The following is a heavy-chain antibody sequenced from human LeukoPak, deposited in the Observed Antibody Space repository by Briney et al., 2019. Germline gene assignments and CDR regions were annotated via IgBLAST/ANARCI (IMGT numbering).Heavy chain of an antibody. Sequence: GRSLRLSCTASGFTFCDYAMSWFRQAPGKGLEWVGFIRSKAYGGTTEYAASVKGRFTISRDDSKSIAYLQMNSLKTEDTAVYYCTRDPGDYYYYYGMDVWGQGTTVTVSS. CDR1: GFTFCDYA. CDR2: IRSKAYGGTT. D-gene: IGHD4-17*01. J-gene: IGHJ6*02. CDR3: TRDPGDYYYYYGMDV. V-gene: IGHV3-49*03.